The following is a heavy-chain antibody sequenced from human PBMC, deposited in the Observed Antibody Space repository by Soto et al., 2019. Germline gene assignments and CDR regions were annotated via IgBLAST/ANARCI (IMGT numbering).Heavy chain of an antibody. V-gene: IGHV1-18*01. CDR1: GYTFTSYG. CDR3: ARRWFRGSGGYYVPAGWFDP. CDR2: ISAYNGNT. D-gene: IGHD3-10*01. Sequence: ASVKVSCKASGYTFTSYGISWVRQAPGQGLEWMGWISAYNGNTNYAQKLQGRVTMTTDTSTSTAYMELRSLRSDDTAVYYCARRWFRGSGGYYVPAGWFDPWGQGTLVTVSS. J-gene: IGHJ5*02.